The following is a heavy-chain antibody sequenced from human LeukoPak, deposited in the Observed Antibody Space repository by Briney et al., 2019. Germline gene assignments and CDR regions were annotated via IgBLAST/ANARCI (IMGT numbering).Heavy chain of an antibody. V-gene: IGHV1-2*02. CDR2: INPNSGGT. CDR1: GYTFTGYY. CDR3: AREGHHSGSYYDY. J-gene: IGHJ4*02. D-gene: IGHD1-26*01. Sequence: ASVKVSCTASGYTFTGYYMHWVRQAPGQGLEWMGWINPNSGGTNYAQKFQGRVTMTRDTSISTAYMELSRLRSDDTAVYYCAREGHHSGSYYDYWGQGTLVTVSS.